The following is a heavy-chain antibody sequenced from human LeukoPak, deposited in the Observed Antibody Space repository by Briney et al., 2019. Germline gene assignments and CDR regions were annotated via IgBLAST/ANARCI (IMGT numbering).Heavy chain of an antibody. CDR3: ARAKPRDAFDI. J-gene: IGHJ3*02. Sequence: SETLSLTCTVSGGSISSSSYYWSWIRQPPGKGLEWIGYIYYSGSTNYNPSLKSRVTISVDTSKNQFSLKLSSVTAADTAVYYCARAKPRDAFDIWGQGTMVTVSS. CDR2: IYYSGST. CDR1: GGSISSSSYY. V-gene: IGHV4-61*01.